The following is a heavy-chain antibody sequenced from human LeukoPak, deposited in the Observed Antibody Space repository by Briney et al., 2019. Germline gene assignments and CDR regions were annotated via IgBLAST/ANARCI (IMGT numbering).Heavy chain of an antibody. Sequence: PGGSLRLSCAASGFTFSSYAMSWVRQAPGKGLEWVSAISGSGGSTYYADSVKGRFTISRDNSKNTLYLQMNSLRAEDTAVYYCAKGPLGGRFLEWLPHYMDVWGKGTTVTVSS. CDR3: AKGPLGGRFLEWLPHYMDV. V-gene: IGHV3-23*01. J-gene: IGHJ6*03. D-gene: IGHD3-3*01. CDR2: ISGSGGST. CDR1: GFTFSSYA.